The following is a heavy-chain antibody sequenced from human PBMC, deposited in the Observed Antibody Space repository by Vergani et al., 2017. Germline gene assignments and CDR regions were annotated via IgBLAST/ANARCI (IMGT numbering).Heavy chain of an antibody. Sequence: EVQLLQSEGAVVQPGGSLRLSCAASGFTFDDYAMHWVRQAPGKGLEWVSGISWNSGSIGYADSVKGRFTISRDNAKNSLYLQMNSLRAEDTALYYCAKDHYDFWSGYPNLSPFDLWGRGTLVTVSS. J-gene: IGHJ2*01. CDR3: AKDHYDFWSGYPNLSPFDL. CDR2: ISWNSGSI. CDR1: GFTFDDYA. V-gene: IGHV3-9*01. D-gene: IGHD3-3*01.